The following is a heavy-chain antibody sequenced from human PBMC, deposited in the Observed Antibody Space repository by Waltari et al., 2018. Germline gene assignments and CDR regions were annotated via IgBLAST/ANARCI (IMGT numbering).Heavy chain of an antibody. V-gene: IGHV3-23*01. CDR1: VFTFSHFA. D-gene: IGHD3-10*01. CDR2: ISGSGGTS. Sequence: VQLLESGGDLIQPGGSLRLSCAASVFTFSHFAMTWVRQAPGKRLEWVSSISGSGGTSYYTDSVTGRFTISRDNSENTLYLHMNSLRAEDSAIYYCAKDRGSGRIYFDSWGRGTLVAVSS. CDR3: AKDRGSGRIYFDS. J-gene: IGHJ4*02.